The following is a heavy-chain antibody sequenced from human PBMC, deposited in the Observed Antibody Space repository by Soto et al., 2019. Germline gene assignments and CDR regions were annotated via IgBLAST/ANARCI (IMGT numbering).Heavy chain of an antibody. J-gene: IGHJ3*02. CDR2: IYYSGST. CDR1: GGSISSYY. Sequence: PSETLYPTCTVSGGSISSYYWSWIRQPPGKGLEWIGYIYYSGSTNYNPSLKSRVTISVDTSKNQSSLKLSSVTAADTAVYYCARRYGSAFDIWGQGTMVT. V-gene: IGHV4-59*01. CDR3: ARRYGSAFDI. D-gene: IGHD4-17*01.